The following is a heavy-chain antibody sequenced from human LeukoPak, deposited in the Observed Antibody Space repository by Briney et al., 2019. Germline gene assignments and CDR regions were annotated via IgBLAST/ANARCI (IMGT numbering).Heavy chain of an antibody. CDR3: ARAPGSGWYYYGMDV. J-gene: IGHJ6*04. CDR2: ISAYNGNT. Sequence: GASVKVSRKASGYTFTSYGISWVRQAPGQGLEWMGWISAYNGNTNYAQKLQGRVTMTTDTSTSTAYMELRSLRSDDTAVYYCARAPGSGWYYYGMDVWGKGTTVTVSS. D-gene: IGHD6-19*01. CDR1: GYTFTSYG. V-gene: IGHV1-18*04.